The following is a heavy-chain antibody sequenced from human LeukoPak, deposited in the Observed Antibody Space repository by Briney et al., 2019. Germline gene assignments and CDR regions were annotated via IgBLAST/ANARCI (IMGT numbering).Heavy chain of an antibody. CDR3: ARGPHKYEY. V-gene: IGHV4-39*07. Sequence: PSETLSLTCTVSGGSISSSSYYWAWIRQPPGKGLEWIGSVHHSGSTYYGPSLKSRVIISLDTSKSQFSLKLTSVTAADTAVYYCARGPHKYEYWGQGLLVTVSS. CDR1: GGSISSSSYY. CDR2: VHHSGST. J-gene: IGHJ4*02.